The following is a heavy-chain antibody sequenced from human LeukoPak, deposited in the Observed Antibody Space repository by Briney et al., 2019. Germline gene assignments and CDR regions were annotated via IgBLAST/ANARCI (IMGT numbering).Heavy chain of an antibody. CDR3: AREGYCSGVTCYSFEY. CDR2: INPSGDST. CDR1: GYTFTGYY. J-gene: IGHJ4*02. Sequence: ASVKVSCKASGYTFTGYYIHWVRQAPGQGLEWMGIINPSGDSTTYAQKFQGRVTMTRDMSTSTVYMALSSLRSEDTAVYFCAREGYCSGVTCYSFEYWGLGTLVTVSS. D-gene: IGHD2-15*01. V-gene: IGHV1-46*01.